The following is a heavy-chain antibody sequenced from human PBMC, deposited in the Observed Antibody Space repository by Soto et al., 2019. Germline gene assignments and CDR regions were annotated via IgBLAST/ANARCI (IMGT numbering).Heavy chain of an antibody. CDR1: GGSISSSSYY. Sequence: QLQLQESGPGLVKPSETLSLTCTVSGGSISSSSYYWGWIRQPPGKGLEWIGSIDYSGSTYYNPSLKSRVTIAVDTSKNQFSLKLSSVTAADTAVYYCASSQPAYYYYYYMDVWGKGTTVTVSS. D-gene: IGHD2-2*01. J-gene: IGHJ6*03. V-gene: IGHV4-39*01. CDR3: ASSQPAYYYYYYMDV. CDR2: IDYSGST.